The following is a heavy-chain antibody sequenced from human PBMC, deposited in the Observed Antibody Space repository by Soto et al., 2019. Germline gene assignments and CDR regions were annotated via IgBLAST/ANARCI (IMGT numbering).Heavy chain of an antibody. CDR1: GGSFSGYY. D-gene: IGHD3-9*01. Sequence: SETLSLTCTFSGGSFSGYYWNWIRQSPGKGLEWVGETHHSGSTNYNPSLESRVTISADTSKKRFSLKLNSVTAADTALYYCVHRIDWSPYDSWGQGTLVTVSS. V-gene: IGHV4-34*01. J-gene: IGHJ4*02. CDR2: THHSGST. CDR3: VHRIDWSPYDS.